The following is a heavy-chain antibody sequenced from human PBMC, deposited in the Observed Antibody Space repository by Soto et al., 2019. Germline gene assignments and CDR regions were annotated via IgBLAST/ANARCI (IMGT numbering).Heavy chain of an antibody. D-gene: IGHD2-2*01. Sequence: SVKVSCKASGGTFSSYAISWVRQAPGQGLEWMGGIIPIFGTANYAQKFQGRVTITADKSTSTAYMELSSLRSEDTAVYYCASGLCSSTSCYYYYYGMDVWGQGTTVTVSS. J-gene: IGHJ6*02. CDR2: IIPIFGTA. V-gene: IGHV1-69*06. CDR3: ASGLCSSTSCYYYYYGMDV. CDR1: GGTFSSYA.